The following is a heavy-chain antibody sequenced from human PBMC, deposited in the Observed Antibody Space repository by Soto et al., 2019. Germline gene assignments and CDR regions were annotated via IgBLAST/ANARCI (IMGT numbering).Heavy chain of an antibody. CDR2: IWYDGSNK. J-gene: IGHJ4*02. Sequence: QVQLVQSGGGVVQPGRSLRLSCAASGFTFRSYGMHWVRQAPGKGLEWVAVIWYDGSNKYYADSVKGRFTISRDNSRNTLYLQMDSLSAEDTAVYHCARDRGTYSDRSRFGYFEYWGQGTLVTVSS. CDR1: GFTFRSYG. D-gene: IGHD1-26*01. CDR3: ARDRGTYSDRSRFGYFEY. V-gene: IGHV3-33*01.